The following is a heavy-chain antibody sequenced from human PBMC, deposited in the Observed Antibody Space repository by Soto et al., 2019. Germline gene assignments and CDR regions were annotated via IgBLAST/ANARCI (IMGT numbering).Heavy chain of an antibody. CDR3: TATRPPTMRGAYYYGMDV. CDR1: GFTFSNAW. V-gene: IGHV3-15*01. J-gene: IGHJ6*02. D-gene: IGHD2-2*01. CDR2: IKSKTDGGTT. Sequence: EVQLVESGGGLVKPGGSLRLSCAASGFTFSNAWMSWVRQAPGKGLEWVGRIKSKTDGGTTDYAAPVKGRFTISRDDSKNTLYLQMNSLKTEDTAVYYCTATRPPTMRGAYYYGMDVWGQGTTVTVSS.